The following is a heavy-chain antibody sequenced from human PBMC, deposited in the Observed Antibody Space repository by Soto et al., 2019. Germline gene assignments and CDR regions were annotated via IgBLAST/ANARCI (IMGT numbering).Heavy chain of an antibody. J-gene: IGHJ4*02. Sequence: QVQLVESGGGVAQPGMSLRLSCAASGFTFSNYGMHWVRQAPGKGLEWVACLSSDGSGEDYSDSVKGRFTISRDNSKDTMYLQINSLRAEDTAVYYCAKGSGFDFDYWGQGNLVIVSS. D-gene: IGHD5-12*01. CDR3: AKGSGFDFDY. CDR1: GFTFSNYG. V-gene: IGHV3-30*18. CDR2: LSSDGSGE.